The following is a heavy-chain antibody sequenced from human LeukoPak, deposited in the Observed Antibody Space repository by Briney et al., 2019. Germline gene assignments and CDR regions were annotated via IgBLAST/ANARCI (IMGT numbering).Heavy chain of an antibody. CDR1: GFTFSSHA. V-gene: IGHV3-30-3*01. D-gene: IGHD3-10*01. Sequence: GGSLRLSCAASGFTFSSHAMHWVRQAPGKGLEWMTFISKDGSNKDYIGSVKGRFTISRDNSKNTLYLQMNSLRVEDTAVYYCARERGSSSLDCWGQGTLVTVSS. J-gene: IGHJ4*02. CDR3: ARERGSSSLDC. CDR2: ISKDGSNK.